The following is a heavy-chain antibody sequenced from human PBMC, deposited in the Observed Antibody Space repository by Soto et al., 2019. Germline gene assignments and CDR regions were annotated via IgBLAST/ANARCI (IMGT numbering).Heavy chain of an antibody. CDR3: ARGLDYCAGGGYPYYYDY. D-gene: IGHD2-8*02. V-gene: IGHV4-4*02. Sequence: QMQLKQSGPGLVKPSGTLSLTCAVSGGSISSNNWWTWVRQPPGKGLEWIGEIYHSGSTNYNPSLKSRVTISVEKSTNQFSRNLTSVTAADTAVYYCARGLDYCAGGGYPYYYDYWGRGTLVTVSS. CDR2: IYHSGST. CDR1: GGSISSNNW. J-gene: IGHJ4*02.